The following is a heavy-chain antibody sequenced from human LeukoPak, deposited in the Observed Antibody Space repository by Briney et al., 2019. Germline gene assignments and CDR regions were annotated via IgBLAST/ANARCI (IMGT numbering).Heavy chain of an antibody. Sequence: PGGSLRLSCAASGFTFSSYAMSWVRQAPGKGLEWVAVISYDGSNKYYADSAKGRFTISRNNSKNPLYLQMNSLRAEDTAVYYCARAPPPPYGMGGWGQGTTVTVSS. CDR3: ARAPPPPYGMGG. CDR1: GFTFSSYA. J-gene: IGHJ6*02. CDR2: ISYDGSNK. V-gene: IGHV3-30-3*01.